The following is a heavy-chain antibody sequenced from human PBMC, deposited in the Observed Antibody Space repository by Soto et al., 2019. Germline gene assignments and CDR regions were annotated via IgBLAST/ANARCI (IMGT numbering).Heavy chain of an antibody. CDR2: ISAHTGSS. J-gene: IGHJ3*01. Sequence: QVQLVQSGAEVKKPGASVKVSCKASGYTFTSSGMSWVRQAPGQGLEWMGWISAHTGSSEYAQRFQGRVTMTSDRSTSTAYMELRSLRSDDPAVYYCARAFFYQGSDSRGYSFAAFDFWGPGTLVTVSS. D-gene: IGHD3-22*01. V-gene: IGHV1-18*01. CDR3: ARAFFYQGSDSRGYSFAAFDF. CDR1: GYTFTSSG.